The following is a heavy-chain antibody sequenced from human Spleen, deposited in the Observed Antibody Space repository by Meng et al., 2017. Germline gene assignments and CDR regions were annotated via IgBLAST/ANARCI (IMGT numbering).Heavy chain of an antibody. Sequence: GESLKISCKVSGYSFTSYWFGWVRQMPGKGLELMGIIYPDDYDTTYSPSFQGQVTISADKSITTAYLQRSSLKASDTAMYYCARVYSYSSTSSLDYWGQGTMVTVSS. D-gene: IGHD5-18*01. CDR1: GYSFTSYW. J-gene: IGHJ4*02. CDR3: ARVYSYSSTSSLDY. V-gene: IGHV5-51*01. CDR2: IYPDDYDT.